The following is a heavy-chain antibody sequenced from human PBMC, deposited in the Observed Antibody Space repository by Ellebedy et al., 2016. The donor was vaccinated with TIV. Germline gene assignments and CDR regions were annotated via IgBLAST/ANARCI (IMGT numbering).Heavy chain of an antibody. D-gene: IGHD4/OR15-4a*01. Sequence: PGGSLRLSCGASGFTLSYYWMNWVRQAPGKGPEWVANINQDGRETYYVDSVKSRFTISRDNAKNSLYLQMNSLKPEDTAVYYCARHRVPGDVWGQGTTVTVSS. CDR2: INQDGRET. CDR3: ARHRVPGDV. V-gene: IGHV3-7*03. J-gene: IGHJ6*02. CDR1: GFTLSYYW.